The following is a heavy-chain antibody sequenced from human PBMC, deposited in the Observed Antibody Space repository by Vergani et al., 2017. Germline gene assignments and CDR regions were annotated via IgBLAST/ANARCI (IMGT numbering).Heavy chain of an antibody. D-gene: IGHD4-17*01. CDR2: IYHSGST. CDR3: ARDRGHDYGDYSFDY. CDR1: GGSISSSNW. Sequence: QVQLQESGPGLVKPSGTLSLTCAVSGGSISSSNWWSWVRQPPGKGLEWIGEIYHSGSTNYNPSLKGRVTISVVKSKNQFSLKLSSVTAADTAVYYCARDRGHDYGDYSFDYWGQGTLVTVSS. V-gene: IGHV4-4*02. J-gene: IGHJ4*02.